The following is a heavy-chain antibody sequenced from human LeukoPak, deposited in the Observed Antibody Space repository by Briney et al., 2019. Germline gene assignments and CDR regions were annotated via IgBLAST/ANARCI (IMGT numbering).Heavy chain of an antibody. V-gene: IGHV4-4*07. Sequence: PSETLSLTCTVSGGSISSYYWSWIRQPAGKGLEWIGRIYTSGSTNYNPSLKSRVTMSVDTSKNQFSLKLGSVTAADTAVYYCARAAMARRYYYYYMDVWGKGTTVTVSS. CDR2: IYTSGST. D-gene: IGHD2-2*01. J-gene: IGHJ6*03. CDR1: GGSISSYY. CDR3: ARAAMARRYYYYYMDV.